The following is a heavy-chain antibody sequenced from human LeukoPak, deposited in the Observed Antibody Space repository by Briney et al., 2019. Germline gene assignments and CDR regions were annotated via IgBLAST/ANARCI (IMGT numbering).Heavy chain of an antibody. D-gene: IGHD1-20*01. V-gene: IGHV4-4*09. J-gene: IGHJ4*02. CDR1: GGSISSYY. CDR3: AREYNYYSDY. CDR2: IYTSGST. Sequence: SETLSLTCTVSGGSISSYYWSWIRQPPGKGLEWIGYIYTSGSTNYNPSLKSRVTISVDTSKNQFSLKLSSVTAADTAVYYCAREYNYYSDYWGQGTLVTVSS.